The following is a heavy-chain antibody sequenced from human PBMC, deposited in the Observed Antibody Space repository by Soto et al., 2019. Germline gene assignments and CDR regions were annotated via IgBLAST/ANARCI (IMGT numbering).Heavy chain of an antibody. V-gene: IGHV3-30*03. CDR1: GFTFSSYG. D-gene: IGHD1-26*01. Sequence: PGGSLRLSCAASGFTFSSYGMHWVRQAPGKGLEWVAVISYDGSNKYYADSVKGRFTISRDNSKNTLYLQMNSLRAEDTAVYYCARDGKGLFDIWGQGTMVTVSS. J-gene: IGHJ3*02. CDR2: ISYDGSNK. CDR3: ARDGKGLFDI.